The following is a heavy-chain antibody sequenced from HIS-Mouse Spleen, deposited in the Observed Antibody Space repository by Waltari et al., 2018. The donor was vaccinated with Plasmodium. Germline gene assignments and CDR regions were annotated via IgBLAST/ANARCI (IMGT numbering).Heavy chain of an antibody. V-gene: IGHV3-30*18. D-gene: IGHD3-3*01. J-gene: IGHJ4*02. Sequence: QVQLVESGGGVVQPGRSLRLSCAASGFTFSSYGMHWVRQAPGKGLEWVAVISYDGSNKYYADSVKGRFTISRDNSKNTLYLQMNSLRAEDTAVYYCAKEVLGYYDFWSRPDYWCQGTLVTVSS. CDR2: ISYDGSNK. CDR1: GFTFSSYG. CDR3: AKEVLGYYDFWSRPDY.